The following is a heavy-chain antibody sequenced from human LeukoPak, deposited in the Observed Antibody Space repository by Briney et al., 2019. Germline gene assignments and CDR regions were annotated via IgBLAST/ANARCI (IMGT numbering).Heavy chain of an antibody. J-gene: IGHJ3*01. CDR2: INHSGST. V-gene: IGHV4-34*01. Sequence: SETLSLTCAVYGGSFSGYYWSWIRQPPGKGLEWIGEINHSGSTNYNPSLKSRVTISVDTSKNQFSLKLSSVTAADTAVYYCARPGYCSSTSCPHAFDLWGQATMVTVSS. CDR3: ARPGYCSSTSCPHAFDL. CDR1: GGSFSGYY. D-gene: IGHD2-2*01.